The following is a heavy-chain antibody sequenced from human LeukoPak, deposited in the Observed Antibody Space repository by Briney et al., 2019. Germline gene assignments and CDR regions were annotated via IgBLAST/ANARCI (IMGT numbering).Heavy chain of an antibody. J-gene: IGHJ4*02. V-gene: IGHV1-69*06. CDR3: ATSGYSSGWYGY. CDR1: GGTFSSYA. CDR2: IIPIFGTG. D-gene: IGHD6-19*01. Sequence: ASVKVSCKPSGGTFSSYAISWVRQAPGQGLGWMGGIIPIFGTGNYAQKFQGRVTITADKSTSTAYMELSSLRSEDTAVYYCATSGYSSGWYGYWGQGTLVTVSS.